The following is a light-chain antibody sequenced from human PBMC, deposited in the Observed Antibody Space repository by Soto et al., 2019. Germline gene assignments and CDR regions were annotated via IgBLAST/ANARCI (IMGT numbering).Light chain of an antibody. CDR2: EVT. CDR1: SVDIGSYNR. J-gene: IGLJ1*01. Sequence: QSALTQPASVSGSPGQAITIACTGTSVDIGSYNRVSWYQQHPGKDPKLIIYEVTDRPSGVSNRFSGSKSGNTASLTISGLQAEDEAEYYCSSYTNINTRACVFGTGTKLTVL. CDR3: SSYTNINTRACV. V-gene: IGLV2-14*01.